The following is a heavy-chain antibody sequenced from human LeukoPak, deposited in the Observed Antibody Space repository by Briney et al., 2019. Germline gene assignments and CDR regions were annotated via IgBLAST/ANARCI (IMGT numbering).Heavy chain of an antibody. V-gene: IGHV3-53*01. J-gene: IGHJ3*02. Sequence: PGGPLTLSCAASGFTVSSNYITWVRQATGKGPEWVSVIYSGGSTYYADSVKGRFTISRDNFKNTLYLQMNSLRAADTAVYYCASYSDYSRDYPHAFDIWGQGTMVTVSS. CDR3: ASYSDYSRDYPHAFDI. D-gene: IGHD3-22*01. CDR2: IYSGGST. CDR1: GFTVSSNY.